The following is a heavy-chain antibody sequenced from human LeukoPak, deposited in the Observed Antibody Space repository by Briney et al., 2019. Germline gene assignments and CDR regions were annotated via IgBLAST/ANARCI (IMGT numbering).Heavy chain of an antibody. Sequence: ASVKVSCKASGYTFTSYDINWVRQATGQGLEWMGWINPNSGGTNYAQKFQGRVTMTRDTSISTAYMELSRLRSQDTTVYYCARSHDWRLFDPRLQGTLVTVSP. CDR1: GYTFTSYD. CDR3: ARSHDWRLFDP. V-gene: IGHV1-2*02. CDR2: INPNSGGT. D-gene: IGHD2-21*01. J-gene: IGHJ5*02.